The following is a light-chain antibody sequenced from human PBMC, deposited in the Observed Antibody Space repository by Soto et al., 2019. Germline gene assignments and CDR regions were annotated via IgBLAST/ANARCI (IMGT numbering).Light chain of an antibody. CDR3: CSYAGSVV. Sequence: QSVLTQPASVSGSPGQSITISCTGTSSDVGSYNLVSWYQQHPGKAPKLMIYEVSKRPSGVSNRFSGSKSGNTASLTISGLQAEDEADYYCCSYAGSVVFGGGTQLT. V-gene: IGLV2-23*02. CDR2: EVS. CDR1: SSDVGSYNL. J-gene: IGLJ2*01.